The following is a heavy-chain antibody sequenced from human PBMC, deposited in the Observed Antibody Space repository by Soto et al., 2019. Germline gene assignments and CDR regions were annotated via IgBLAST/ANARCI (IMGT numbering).Heavy chain of an antibody. CDR2: ISGSGGST. CDR3: AKRPLTVGGSYFDY. CDR1: GFTFTNYP. D-gene: IGHD3-10*01. Sequence: EVQVLDSGGGLVQPGGSLRLSCAASGFTFTNYPMAWVRQAPAKGLEWVSTISGSGGSTFYADSVKGRFTISRDNSKKSVHPQMNSRGVEDTSVYHCAKRPLTVGGSYFDYWGEGTLVTVPS. J-gene: IGHJ4*02. V-gene: IGHV3-23*01.